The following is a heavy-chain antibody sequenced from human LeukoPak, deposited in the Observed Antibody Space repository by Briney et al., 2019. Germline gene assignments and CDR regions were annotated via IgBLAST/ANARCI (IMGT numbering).Heavy chain of an antibody. CDR1: GYTFTSYG. CDR2: ISAYNGNT. Sequence: ASVKVSCKASGYTFTSYGISWVRQAPGQGLEWMGWISAYNGNTNYAQKLQGRVTMTTDTSTSTAYMELRSLRSDDTAVYYCARDQDIVVVVAARSPNNWFDPWGQGTLVTVSS. CDR3: ARDQDIVVVVAARSPNNWFDP. D-gene: IGHD2-15*01. J-gene: IGHJ5*02. V-gene: IGHV1-18*01.